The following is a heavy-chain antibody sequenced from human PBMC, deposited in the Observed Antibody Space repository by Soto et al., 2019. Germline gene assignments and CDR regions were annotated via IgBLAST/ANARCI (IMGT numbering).Heavy chain of an antibody. CDR2: IYYSGST. Sequence: QVQLQESGPGLVKPSETLSLTCTVSGGSVSSGSYYWSWIRQPPGKGLEWIGYIYYSGSTNHNPSLKSRVTISVDTSKNQFSLKLSSVTAADTAVYYCARVLGGYLSYWGQGTLVTVSS. CDR1: GGSVSSGSYY. J-gene: IGHJ4*02. V-gene: IGHV4-61*01. D-gene: IGHD3-22*01. CDR3: ARVLGGYLSY.